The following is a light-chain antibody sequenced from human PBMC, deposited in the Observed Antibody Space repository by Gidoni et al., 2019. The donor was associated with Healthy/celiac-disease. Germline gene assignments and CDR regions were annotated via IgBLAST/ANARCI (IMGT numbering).Light chain of an antibody. CDR1: SSDVGGYNY. CDR3: CSYAGSYTFT. J-gene: IGLJ1*01. CDR2: DVS. V-gene: IGLV2-11*01. Sequence: QSALTQPRSVSGSPGQSVTISCTGTSSDVGGYNYVSWYQQHPGKAPKLMLYDVSKRPSGVPDRFSGSKSGNTASLTISGLQAEDEADYYCCSYAGSYTFTFGTGTKVTVL.